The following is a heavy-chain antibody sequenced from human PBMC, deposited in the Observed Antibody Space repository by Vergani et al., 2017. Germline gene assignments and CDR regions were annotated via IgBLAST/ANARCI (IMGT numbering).Heavy chain of an antibody. Sequence: EVQLLESGGGLVQPGGSLRLSCAASGFTFSSYAMSWVRQAPGKGLEWVSAISGSGGSTYYADSVKGRFTISRDNSKNTLYLQMNSPRAEDTAVYYCAKDTMATTYYFDYWGQGTLVTVSS. CDR2: ISGSGGST. J-gene: IGHJ4*02. CDR1: GFTFSSYA. CDR3: AKDTMATTYYFDY. D-gene: IGHD5-24*01. V-gene: IGHV3-23*01.